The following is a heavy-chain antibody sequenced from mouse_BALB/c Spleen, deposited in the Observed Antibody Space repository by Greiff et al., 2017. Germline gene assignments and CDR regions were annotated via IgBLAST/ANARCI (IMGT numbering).Heavy chain of an antibody. Sequence: DVKLVESGGGLVKPGGSLKLSCAASGFTFSSYAMSWVRQTPEKRLEWVATISSGGSYTYYPDSVKGRFTISRDNAKNTLYLQMSSLRSEDTAMYYCARLYYYGSSYGGAMDYWGQGTSVTVSS. CDR3: ARLYYYGSSYGGAMDY. J-gene: IGHJ4*01. V-gene: IGHV5-9-3*01. D-gene: IGHD1-1*01. CDR1: GFTFSSYA. CDR2: ISSGGSYT.